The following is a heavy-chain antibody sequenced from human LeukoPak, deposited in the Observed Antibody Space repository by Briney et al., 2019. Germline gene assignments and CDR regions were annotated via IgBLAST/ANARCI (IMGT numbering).Heavy chain of an antibody. CDR1: GFTFSSYW. Sequence: GGSLRLSCAASGFTFSSYWMSWVRQAPGKGLEWVANIKQDGSEKYYVDSVKGRLTISRDNAKNSLYLQMNSLRAEDTAVYYCAKEANKGNYYDSSGPDYWGQGTLVTVSS. CDR2: IKQDGSEK. CDR3: AKEANKGNYYDSSGPDY. J-gene: IGHJ4*02. V-gene: IGHV3-7*01. D-gene: IGHD3-22*01.